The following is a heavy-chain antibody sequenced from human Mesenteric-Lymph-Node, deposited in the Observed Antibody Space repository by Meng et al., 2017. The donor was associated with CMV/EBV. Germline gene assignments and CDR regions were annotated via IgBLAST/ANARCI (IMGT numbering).Heavy chain of an antibody. CDR1: GFTFGDYA. Sequence: GGSLRLSCTASGFTFGDYALNWVRQAPGKGLEWVAVISYDGSNKYYADSVKGRFTISRDNSKNTLYLQMNSLRAEDTAVYYCARDCSSTSCLDYWGQGTLVTVSS. CDR2: ISYDGSNK. D-gene: IGHD2-2*01. CDR3: ARDCSSTSCLDY. V-gene: IGHV3-30-3*01. J-gene: IGHJ4*02.